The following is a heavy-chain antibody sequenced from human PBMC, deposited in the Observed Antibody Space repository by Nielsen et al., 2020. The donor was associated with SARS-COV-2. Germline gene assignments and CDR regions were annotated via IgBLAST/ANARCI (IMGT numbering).Heavy chain of an antibody. CDR1: GGTLTQLS. V-gene: IGHV1-24*01. D-gene: IGHD2-15*01. J-gene: IGHJ5*02. Sequence: ASVKVSCKVPGGTLTQLSMHWVRQAPGKGLEWMGEFDPQDGEATYAQKFQGRVTMTEDTSTDTAYMELSSLRSEDTAVYYCATSSAYCSGGSCPRWFDPWGQGTLVTVSS. CDR3: ATSSAYCSGGSCPRWFDP. CDR2: FDPQDGEA.